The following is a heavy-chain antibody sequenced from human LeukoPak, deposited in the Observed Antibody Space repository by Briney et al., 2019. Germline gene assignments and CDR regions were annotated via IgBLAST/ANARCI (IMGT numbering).Heavy chain of an antibody. Sequence: SETLSLTCAVYGGSFSGYYWSWIRQPPGKGLEWIGEINHSGTTNYNSSLKSRVTVSVDTSKNQFSLKLSSVTAADKAVYYCARRYSGSYGLYSHHSMDVWGKGTTVTVSS. CDR3: ARRYSGSYGLYSHHSMDV. J-gene: IGHJ6*03. CDR1: GGSFSGYY. D-gene: IGHD1-26*01. CDR2: INHSGTT. V-gene: IGHV4-34*01.